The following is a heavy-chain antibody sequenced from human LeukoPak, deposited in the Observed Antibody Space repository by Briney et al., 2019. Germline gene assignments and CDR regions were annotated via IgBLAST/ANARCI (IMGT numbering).Heavy chain of an antibody. CDR1: GYSFTRYG. J-gene: IGHJ4*02. Sequence: ASVKVSCKASGYSFTRYGVGWVRQAPGQGLEWMGWINAYNGNTNYSQKFQGRVTMTTDTSTSTVYMELRSLKSDDTAVYYCARVRKLAQLCNSWGKETRVTVPS. CDR2: INAYNGNT. V-gene: IGHV1-18*01. D-gene: IGHD4-23*01. CDR3: ARVRKLAQLCNS.